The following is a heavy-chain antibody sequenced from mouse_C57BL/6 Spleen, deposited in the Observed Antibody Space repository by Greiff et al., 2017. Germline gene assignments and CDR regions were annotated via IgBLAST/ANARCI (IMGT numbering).Heavy chain of an antibody. Sequence: EVQLVESEGGLVQPGSSMKLSCTASGFTFSDYYMAWVRQVPEKGLEWVANINYDGSSTYYLDSLKSRFIISRDNAKNILYLQMSSLKSEDTATYYCARGGGYDYDSRFDYWGQGTTLTVSS. J-gene: IGHJ2*01. V-gene: IGHV5-16*01. CDR1: GFTFSDYY. CDR3: ARGGGYDYDSRFDY. CDR2: INYDGSST. D-gene: IGHD2-4*01.